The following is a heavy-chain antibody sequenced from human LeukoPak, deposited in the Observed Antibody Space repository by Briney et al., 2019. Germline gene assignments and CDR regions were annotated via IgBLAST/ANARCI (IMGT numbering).Heavy chain of an antibody. CDR3: GKDRRSMVRGVSLFDP. J-gene: IGHJ5*02. Sequence: GGSLRLSCAASGFTFSSYGMHWVRQAPGKGLEWVAFIRYDGSNKYYADSVKGRFTISRDNSKNTLYLQMNSLRAEDTAVYYCGKDRRSMVRGVSLFDPWGQGTLVTVSS. CDR1: GFTFSSYG. D-gene: IGHD3-10*01. V-gene: IGHV3-30*02. CDR2: IRYDGSNK.